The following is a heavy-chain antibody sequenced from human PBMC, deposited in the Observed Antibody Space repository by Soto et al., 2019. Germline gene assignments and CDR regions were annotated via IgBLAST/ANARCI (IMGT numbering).Heavy chain of an antibody. D-gene: IGHD6-6*01. V-gene: IGHV3-33*01. CDR2: IWYDGSNK. Sequence: PGGSLRLSCAASGFTFSSYGMHWVRQAPGKGLEWVAVIWYDGSNKYYADSVKGRFTISRDNSKNTLYLQMNSLRAEDTAVYYCAREFPTSIAARFYYYGMDVWGQGXTVTVYS. CDR3: AREFPTSIAARFYYYGMDV. CDR1: GFTFSSYG. J-gene: IGHJ6*02.